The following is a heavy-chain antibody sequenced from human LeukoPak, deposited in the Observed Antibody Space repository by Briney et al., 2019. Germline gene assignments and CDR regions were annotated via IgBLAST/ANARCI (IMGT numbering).Heavy chain of an antibody. Sequence: GGSLRLSCAASEFSVGSNYMTWVRQAPGKGLEWVSSISSSSSYIYYADSLKGRFTISRDNTKNSLYLQMNSLRAEDTAVYFCARVWSPPYTSSWPYYFDYWGQGALVTVSS. CDR2: ISSSSSYI. CDR3: ARVWSPPYTSSWPYYFDY. D-gene: IGHD6-13*01. V-gene: IGHV3-21*01. CDR1: EFSVGSNY. J-gene: IGHJ4*02.